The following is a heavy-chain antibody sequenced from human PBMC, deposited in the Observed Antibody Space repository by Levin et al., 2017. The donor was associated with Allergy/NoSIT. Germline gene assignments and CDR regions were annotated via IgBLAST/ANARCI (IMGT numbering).Heavy chain of an antibody. J-gene: IGHJ5*02. CDR3: ARARRGSGWYWFDP. Sequence: SGGSLRLSCKASGYTFTSYGISWVRQAPGQGLEWMGWISAYNGNTNYAQKLQGRVTMTTDTSTSTAYMELRSLRSDDTAVYYCARARRGSGWYWFDPWGQGTLVTVSS. D-gene: IGHD6-19*01. CDR1: GYTFTSYG. V-gene: IGHV1-18*01. CDR2: ISAYNGNT.